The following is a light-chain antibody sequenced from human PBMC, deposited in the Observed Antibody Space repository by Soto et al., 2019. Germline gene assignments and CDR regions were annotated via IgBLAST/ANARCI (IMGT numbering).Light chain of an antibody. J-gene: IGKJ1*01. CDR3: QQRINWPGT. CDR1: QSVSIG. CDR2: DAS. V-gene: IGKV3-11*01. Sequence: EIVLTQSPGTLSFSPGERATLSYRASQSVSIGLAWYQQKPGQAPRLLIYDASNRATGVPARFSGSGSGTDFTLTISSLEPEDFAVYYCQQRINWPGTFGQGTKVDI.